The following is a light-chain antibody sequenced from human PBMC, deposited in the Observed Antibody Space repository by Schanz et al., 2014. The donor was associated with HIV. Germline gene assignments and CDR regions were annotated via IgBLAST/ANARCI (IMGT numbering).Light chain of an antibody. V-gene: IGKV3-20*01. CDR2: GAS. Sequence: EIVLTQSPGTLSLSPGGRATLSCGASQRLSSSYLAWYQQKPGQAPRLVIFGASNRATGIPDRFSGSGSGTDFTLTISSLQSEDFAVYYCQQYNNWSPYTFGQGTKREIK. CDR1: QRLSSSY. J-gene: IGKJ2*01. CDR3: QQYNNWSPYT.